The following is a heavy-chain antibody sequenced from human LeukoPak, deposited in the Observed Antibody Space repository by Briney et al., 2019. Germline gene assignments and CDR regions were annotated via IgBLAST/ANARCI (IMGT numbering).Heavy chain of an antibody. J-gene: IGHJ6*02. D-gene: IGHD3-3*01. CDR1: GGSFSGYY. Sequence: SETLSLTCAVYGGSFSGYYWSWIRQPPGKGLEWIGEINHSGSTNYNPPLKSRVTISVDTSKNQFSLKLSSVTAADTAVYYCARDSRFLANYYYYGMDVWGQGTTVTVSS. CDR3: ARDSRFLANYYYYGMDV. CDR2: INHSGST. V-gene: IGHV4-34*01.